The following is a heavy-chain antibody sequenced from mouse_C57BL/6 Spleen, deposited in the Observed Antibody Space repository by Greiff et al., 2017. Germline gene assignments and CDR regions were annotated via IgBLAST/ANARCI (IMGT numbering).Heavy chain of an antibody. V-gene: IGHV1-22*01. J-gene: IGHJ2*01. D-gene: IGHD2-1*01. Sequence: VQLQQSGPELVKPGASVKMSCKASGYTFTDYNMHWVKQSHGKSLEWIGYINPNNGGTSYNQKFKGKATLTVNKSSSTAYMELRSLTSEASAVYYCARSPLYYGYYYYFDYWGQGTTLTVSS. CDR3: ARSPLYYGYYYYFDY. CDR2: INPNNGGT. CDR1: GYTFTDYN.